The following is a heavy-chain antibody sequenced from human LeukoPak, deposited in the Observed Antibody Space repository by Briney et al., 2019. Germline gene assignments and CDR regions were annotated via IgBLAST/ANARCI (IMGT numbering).Heavy chain of an antibody. D-gene: IGHD4-11*01. V-gene: IGHV3-30*02. J-gene: IGHJ4*02. Sequence: GGSLRLSCAASGFTFSRYGMHWVRQAPGKGLEWVAFIRYDGSNKYYTDSVKGRFTISRDNSKNTLYLQMYSLRVEDTAVYYCARDGLAVTTFEYFFDYWGQGTLVTVS. CDR2: IRYDGSNK. CDR1: GFTFSRYG. CDR3: ARDGLAVTTFEYFFDY.